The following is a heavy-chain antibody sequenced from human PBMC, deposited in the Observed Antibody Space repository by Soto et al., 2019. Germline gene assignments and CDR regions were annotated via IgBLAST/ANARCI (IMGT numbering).Heavy chain of an antibody. CDR2: ISAYNGNT. D-gene: IGHD6-19*01. J-gene: IGHJ4*02. CDR1: AYTFTSYG. CDR3: ARDPLRFNSGPLGIDY. V-gene: IGHV1-18*01. Sequence: GASVKVSCKASAYTFTSYGISWVRQAPGQGLEWMGWISAYNGNTNYAQKLQGRITMTTDTPTSTAYMELRSLRSDDTAVYYCARDPLRFNSGPLGIDYWGQGTLVTVSS.